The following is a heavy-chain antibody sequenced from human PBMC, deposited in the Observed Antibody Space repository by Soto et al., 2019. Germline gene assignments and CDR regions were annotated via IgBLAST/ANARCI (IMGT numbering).Heavy chain of an antibody. CDR3: ARQRTTVVTQAYFDH. CDR1: GSSISSGGYY. V-gene: IGHV4-39*01. D-gene: IGHD2-21*02. J-gene: IGHJ4*02. Sequence: PSETLSLTCTVSGSSISSGGYYWSWIRQHPGKGLEWIGSIYYSGRTSYNPSFKSRVTISIDTSKNQFSLKLSSVTAKDTAVYYCARQRTTVVTQAYFDHWGQGALVTVS. CDR2: IYYSGRT.